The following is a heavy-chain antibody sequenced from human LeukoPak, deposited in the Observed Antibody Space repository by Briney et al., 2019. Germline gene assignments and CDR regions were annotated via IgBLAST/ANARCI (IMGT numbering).Heavy chain of an antibody. D-gene: IGHD5-18*01. CDR2: FDPEDGET. Sequence: ASVKVSCKVSGYTLTELSMHWVRQAPGKGLEWMGGFDPEDGETICAQKFQARVTMTEDTSTDTAYMELSSLRSEDTAVYYCATGLFFQVDTAMATVPYFDYWGQGTLATVSS. J-gene: IGHJ4*02. CDR1: GYTLTELS. CDR3: ATGLFFQVDTAMATVPYFDY. V-gene: IGHV1-24*01.